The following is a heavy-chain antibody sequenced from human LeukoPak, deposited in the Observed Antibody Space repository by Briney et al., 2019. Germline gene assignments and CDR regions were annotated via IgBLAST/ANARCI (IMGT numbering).Heavy chain of an antibody. J-gene: IGHJ4*02. V-gene: IGHV3-48*03. CDR3: VRLAVTHFDY. D-gene: IGHD2-21*02. CDR2: ISSSGSTI. Sequence: GGSLRLSCAASGFTFSSYEMNWVRQAPGKGLEWVSYISSSGSTIYYADSVKGRLTISRDNSKNTLDLQMNSLRAEDTALYYCVRLAVTHFDYWGQGTLVTVSS. CDR1: GFTFSSYE.